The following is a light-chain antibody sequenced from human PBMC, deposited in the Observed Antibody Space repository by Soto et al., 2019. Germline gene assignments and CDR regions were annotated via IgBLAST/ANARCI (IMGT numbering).Light chain of an antibody. J-gene: IGLJ2*01. CDR3: QVWVSSGDPKLT. Sequence: SYELTQPPSVSVAPGKTARITCGGNNIGSKSVHWYQQKPGQAPVLVIYYDSDRPSGIPERFSGSNSGNTATLTISRVEAGVEASCYGQVWVSSGDPKLTFRGG. CDR2: YDS. CDR1: NIGSKS. V-gene: IGLV3-21*04.